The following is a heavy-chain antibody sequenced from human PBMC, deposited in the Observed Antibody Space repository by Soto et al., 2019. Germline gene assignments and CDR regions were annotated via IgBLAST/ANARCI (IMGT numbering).Heavy chain of an antibody. CDR2: IYYSGST. Sequence: SETLSLTCTVSGGSISSGGYYWSWIRQHPGKGLEWIGYIYYSGSTYYNPSLKSRVTISVDTSKNQFSLKLSSVTAADTAVYYCARERQQERYNWFDPWGQGTLVTVSS. D-gene: IGHD6-13*01. CDR3: ARERQQERYNWFDP. J-gene: IGHJ5*02. V-gene: IGHV4-31*03. CDR1: GGSISSGGYY.